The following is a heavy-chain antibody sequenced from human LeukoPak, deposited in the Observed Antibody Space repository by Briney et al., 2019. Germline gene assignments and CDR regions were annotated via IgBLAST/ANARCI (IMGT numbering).Heavy chain of an antibody. CDR3: ARDHMVRDDAFDI. CDR1: GFTFSSYS. Sequence: GGSLRLSCAASGFTFSSYSMNWVRQAPGKGLEWASSISSSSSYIYYADSVKGRFTISRDNAKNSLYLQMNSLRAEDTAVYYCARDHMVRDDAFDIWGQGTMVTVSS. D-gene: IGHD3-10*01. V-gene: IGHV3-21*01. CDR2: ISSSSSYI. J-gene: IGHJ3*02.